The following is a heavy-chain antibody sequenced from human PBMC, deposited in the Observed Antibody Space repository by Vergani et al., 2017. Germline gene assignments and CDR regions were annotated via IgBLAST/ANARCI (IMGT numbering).Heavy chain of an antibody. CDR3: AKSASTVTTSAGAFDI. Sequence: EVQLLESGGGLVQPGGSLRLSCAASGFTFSSYAMSWVRQAPGKGLEWVSAISGSGGSTYYADPVKGRFTISRDNSKNTLYLQMNSLRAEDTAVYYCAKSASTVTTSAGAFDIWGQGTMVTVSS. CDR1: GFTFSSYA. D-gene: IGHD4-17*01. J-gene: IGHJ3*02. V-gene: IGHV3-23*01. CDR2: ISGSGGST.